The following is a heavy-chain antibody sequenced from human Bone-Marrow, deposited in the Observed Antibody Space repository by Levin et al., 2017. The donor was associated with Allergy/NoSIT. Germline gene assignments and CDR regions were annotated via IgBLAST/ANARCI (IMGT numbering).Heavy chain of an antibody. V-gene: IGHV3-30*04. D-gene: IGHD3-10*01. CDR2: ISHDGRKK. CDR3: ARAVRPGTMAGAVPLF. Sequence: GGSLRLSCAVSGFNFSHYAMHWVRQAPGKGLEWVAVISHDGRKKFFADSEKGRFTISRDNPKNTLYLQMNSLRVEDTALYYCARAVRPGTMAGAVPLFWGQGTLVIVSS. J-gene: IGHJ4*02. CDR1: GFNFSHYA.